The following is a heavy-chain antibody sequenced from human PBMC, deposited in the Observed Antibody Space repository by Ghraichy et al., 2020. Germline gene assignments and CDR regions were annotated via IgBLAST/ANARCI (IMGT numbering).Heavy chain of an antibody. V-gene: IGHV3-49*03. CDR2: IRSKVYSGAT. Sequence: GGSLRLSCTASGFTFGDHAMSWFRQAPGKGLEWVGFIRSKVYSGATDYAASVKGRFTISRDDSKSIAYLQMNSLKTEDTAMYYCTRGTIVGTIGNDYWGQGTLVTVSS. CDR1: GFTFGDHA. CDR3: TRGTIVGTIGNDY. J-gene: IGHJ4*02. D-gene: IGHD1-26*01.